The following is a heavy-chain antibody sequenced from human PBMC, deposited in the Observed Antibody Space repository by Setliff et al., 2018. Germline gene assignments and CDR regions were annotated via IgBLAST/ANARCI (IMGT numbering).Heavy chain of an antibody. CDR3: ARDDGGTGCYVSWFDP. V-gene: IGHV3-30*03. J-gene: IGHJ5*02. Sequence: SLRLSCVASGYTFSSYAIHWVRQAPGKGLEWVALISWGGTKTSYADSVRGRFTIFRDGSKSTLYLQMNSLRAEDTAVYYCARDDGGTGCYVSWFDPWGPGTLVT. CDR2: ISWGGTKT. CDR1: GYTFSSYA. D-gene: IGHD6-19*01.